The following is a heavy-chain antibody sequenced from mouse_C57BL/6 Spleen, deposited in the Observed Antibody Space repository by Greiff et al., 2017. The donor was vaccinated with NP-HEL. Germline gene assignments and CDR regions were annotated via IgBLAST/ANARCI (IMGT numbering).Heavy chain of an antibody. V-gene: IGHV5-17*01. D-gene: IGHD2-2*01. CDR2: ISSGSSTI. Sequence: EVKVVESGGGLVKPGGSLKLSCAASGFTFSDYGMHWVRQAPEKGLEWVAYISSGSSTIYYADTVKGRFTISRDNAKNTLFLQMTSLRSEDTAMYYCARPRGYDGSRFAYWGQGTLVTVSA. CDR3: ARPRGYDGSRFAY. J-gene: IGHJ3*01. CDR1: GFTFSDYG.